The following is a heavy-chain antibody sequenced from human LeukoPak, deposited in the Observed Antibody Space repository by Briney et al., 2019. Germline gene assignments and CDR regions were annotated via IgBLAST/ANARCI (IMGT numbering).Heavy chain of an antibody. Sequence: SETLSLTCTVSGGSISSYYWSWIRQPAGKGLEWIGRIYTSGSTNYNPSLKSRVTMSVDTSKNQFSLKLSSVTAADTAVYYCARRPLVDFWSGYYTLFDYWGQGTLVTVSS. V-gene: IGHV4-4*07. CDR2: IYTSGST. CDR1: GGSISSYY. D-gene: IGHD3-3*01. CDR3: ARRPLVDFWSGYYTLFDY. J-gene: IGHJ4*02.